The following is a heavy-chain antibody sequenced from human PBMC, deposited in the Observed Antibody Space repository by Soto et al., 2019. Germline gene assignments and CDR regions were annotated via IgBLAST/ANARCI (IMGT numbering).Heavy chain of an antibody. V-gene: IGHV3-23*01. Sequence: KGLSWVSAISGSCGSTYYADSVQGRFTISRDNSKNPLYLQMNSLRAEDTAVYYCFFFFQAEDGIRDVRSVSAFLLNRSSDL. J-gene: IGHJ2*01. CDR3: FFFFQAEDGIRDVRSVSAFLLNRSSDL. CDR2: ISGSCGST. D-gene: IGHD3-10*02.